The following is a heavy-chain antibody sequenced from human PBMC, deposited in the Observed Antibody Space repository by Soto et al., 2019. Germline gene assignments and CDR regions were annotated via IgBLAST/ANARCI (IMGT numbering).Heavy chain of an antibody. CDR3: ARDGGFSSGWSAYFDY. V-gene: IGHV4-4*07. J-gene: IGHJ4*02. D-gene: IGHD6-19*01. CDR2: IYSSGST. Sequence: WIWIRQSAGKELEWIGRIYSSGSTNYNPSLKSRVTMSVDTSKNQFSLNLRSVTAADTAVYYCARDGGFSSGWSAYFDYWGQGTLVSVSS.